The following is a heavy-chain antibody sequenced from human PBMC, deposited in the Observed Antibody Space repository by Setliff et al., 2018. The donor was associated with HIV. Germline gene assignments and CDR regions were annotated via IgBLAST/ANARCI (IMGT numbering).Heavy chain of an antibody. J-gene: IGHJ4*02. Sequence: ASVKVSCKTSGYTFKSYDINWVRQAPGQRPEWMARINAGNGNREYSPKFQGRVTITTDESTSTAYMDLSSLRSEDTALYYCARGPPLGNSYGYVNYWGQGTLVTVSS. V-gene: IGHV1-3*01. CDR3: ARGPPLGNSYGYVNY. D-gene: IGHD5-18*01. CDR1: GYTFKSYD. CDR2: INAGNGNR.